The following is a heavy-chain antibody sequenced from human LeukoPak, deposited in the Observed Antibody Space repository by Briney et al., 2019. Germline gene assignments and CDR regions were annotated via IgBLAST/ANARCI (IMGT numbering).Heavy chain of an antibody. CDR3: AKGNTGHSSSPCDY. J-gene: IGHJ4*02. D-gene: IGHD4-23*01. Sequence: GGSLRLSCAASGFTFNNYAMTWVRQAPGKGLEWVSVISAGSTNTYYADSVKGRFTISRDDSNSILYLQMSSLRVEDTATYYCAKGNTGHSSSPCDYWGQGTLVTVSS. CDR1: GFTFNNYA. V-gene: IGHV3-23*01. CDR2: ISAGSTNT.